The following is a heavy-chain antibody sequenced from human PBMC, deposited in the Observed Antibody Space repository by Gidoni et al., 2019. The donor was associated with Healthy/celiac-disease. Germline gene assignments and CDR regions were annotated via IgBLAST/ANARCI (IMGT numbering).Heavy chain of an antibody. Sequence: EVQLLESGGGLVQPGGSLSLSCAASGFSCSSYAMCWVRPAAGKGLEWVSAISGSGGSTYYADSVKGRFTISRDNSKNTLYLQMNSLRAEDTAVYYCAKDGRGSSWYWGQGTLVTVSS. V-gene: IGHV3-23*01. J-gene: IGHJ4*02. CDR2: ISGSGGST. CDR3: AKDGRGSSWY. D-gene: IGHD6-13*01. CDR1: GFSCSSYA.